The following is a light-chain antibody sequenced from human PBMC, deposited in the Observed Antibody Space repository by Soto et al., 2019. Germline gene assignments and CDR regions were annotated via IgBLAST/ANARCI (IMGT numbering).Light chain of an antibody. CDR3: QRYDSLRT. V-gene: IGKV3-20*01. CDR2: GAS. Sequence: PGERGALSCRASQSVSSSYLAWYQQKPGQAPRLLIYGASSRATGIPDRFSGSGSGTDFTLTITRLEPEDFAMYYCQRYDSLRTFGQGTKVDIK. CDR1: QSVSSSY. J-gene: IGKJ1*01.